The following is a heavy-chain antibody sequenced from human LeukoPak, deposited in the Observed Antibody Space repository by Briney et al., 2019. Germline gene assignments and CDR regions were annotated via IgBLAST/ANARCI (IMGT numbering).Heavy chain of an antibody. CDR2: IYHSGST. CDR1: GYSISSGYY. V-gene: IGHV4-38-2*02. J-gene: IGHJ6*03. D-gene: IGHD2-2*01. CDR3: AREGRVVVVPAAVYYYYYYMDV. Sequence: SETLSLTCAVSGYSISSGYYWGWIRQPPGKGLEWIGSIYHSGSTYYNPSLKSRVTVSVDTSKNQFSLKLSSVTAADTAVYYCAREGRVVVVPAAVYYYYYYMDVWGKGTTVTVSS.